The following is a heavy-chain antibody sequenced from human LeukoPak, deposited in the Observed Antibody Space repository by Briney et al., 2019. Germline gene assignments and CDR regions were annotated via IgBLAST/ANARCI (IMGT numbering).Heavy chain of an antibody. V-gene: IGHV3-64*01. CDR1: GFTFSTYA. D-gene: IGHD6-19*01. CDR3: ARGGQSGLD. J-gene: IGHJ4*02. CDR2: ISSNGGST. Sequence: SGGSLRLSCAASGFTFSTYAMSWVRQAPGKGLEYVSAISSNGGSTYYANSVKGRFTISRDNSKNTLYLQMSSLRAEDMAVYYCARGGQSGLDWGQGTLVTVSS.